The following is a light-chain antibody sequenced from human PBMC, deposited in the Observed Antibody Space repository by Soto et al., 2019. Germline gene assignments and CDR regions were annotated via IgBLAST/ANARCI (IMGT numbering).Light chain of an antibody. CDR1: QSVSSN. Sequence: IVMTQSPATLSVSPGERVTLSCRASQSVSSNLAWYQQKPGQAPRLLIYSASTRATGIPARFSGSGSGTEFTLAITSRQSEDFAVYFCQQYVIWPPTFTFGQGTKLEIK. J-gene: IGKJ2*01. CDR2: SAS. CDR3: QQYVIWPPTFT. V-gene: IGKV3-15*01.